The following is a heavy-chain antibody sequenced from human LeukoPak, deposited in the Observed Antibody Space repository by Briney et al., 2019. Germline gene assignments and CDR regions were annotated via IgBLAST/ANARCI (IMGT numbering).Heavy chain of an antibody. V-gene: IGHV1-2*02. Sequence: ASVKVSCKASGYTFTGYYMHWVRQAPGQGLEWMGWINPNSGGTNYAQKFQGRVTMTRDTSISTAYMELGRLRSDDTAVYYCAGHSNMGCNGGSCHSPAPYYFFGMGLWGQGTTVTVSS. J-gene: IGHJ6*02. CDR2: INPNSGGT. CDR1: GYTFTGYY. CDR3: AGHSNMGCNGGSCHSPAPYYFFGMGL. D-gene: IGHD2-15*01.